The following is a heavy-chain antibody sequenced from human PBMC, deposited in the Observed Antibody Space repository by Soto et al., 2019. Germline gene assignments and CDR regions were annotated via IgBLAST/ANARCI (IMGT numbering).Heavy chain of an antibody. V-gene: IGHV5-51*01. CDR3: ARLSGPTDYYYGMDV. Sequence: ESLKISCKGSGYSFTSYWIGWVRQMPGKGLEWMGIIYPGDSDTRYSPSFQGQVTISADKSISTAYLQWSSLKASDTAMYYCARLSGPTDYYYGMDVWGQGTTVTVSS. J-gene: IGHJ6*02. CDR1: GYSFTSYW. D-gene: IGHD1-1*01. CDR2: IYPGDSDT.